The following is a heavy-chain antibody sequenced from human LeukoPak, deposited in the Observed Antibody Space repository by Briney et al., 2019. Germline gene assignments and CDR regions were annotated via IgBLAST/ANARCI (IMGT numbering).Heavy chain of an antibody. CDR1: GGSFSGYY. CDR2: INHSGST. Sequence: SETLSLTCAVYGGSFSGYYWSWIRQPPGKGLEWIGEINHSGSTNYNPSLKSRVTISVDTSKNQFSLKLSSVTAADTAVYYCARHYRSYMDVWSKGTTVTISS. CDR3: ARHYRSYMDV. J-gene: IGHJ6*03. V-gene: IGHV4-34*01. D-gene: IGHD3-10*01.